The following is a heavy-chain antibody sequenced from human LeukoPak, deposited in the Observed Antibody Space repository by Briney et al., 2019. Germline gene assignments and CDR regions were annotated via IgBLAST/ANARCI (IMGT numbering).Heavy chain of an antibody. V-gene: IGHV3-15*07. CDR3: TTGIDYGGGY. CDR2: IKNKEEGEKT. Sequence: GGSLRLSCAVSGFSFTNVWMNWVRQAPGKGLEWVGRIKNKEEGEKTDYAAPVKGRFTISRDDSKATLFLQMNSLKMEDSAIYYCTTGIDYGGGYWGQGTLVSVSS. D-gene: IGHD3-16*01. CDR1: GFSFTNVW. J-gene: IGHJ4*02.